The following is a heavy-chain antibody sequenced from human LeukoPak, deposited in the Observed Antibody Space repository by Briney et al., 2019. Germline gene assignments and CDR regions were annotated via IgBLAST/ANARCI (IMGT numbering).Heavy chain of an antibody. CDR1: GYTFTNYA. J-gene: IGHJ3*02. V-gene: IGHV1-3*03. D-gene: IGHD1-26*01. CDR2: INTGNGNT. CDR3: ATGGATGDDI. Sequence: ASVKVSCKASGYTFTNYAMHWVRQAPGQRLEWMGWINTGNGNTKYSQEFQGRVTMTRDMSTSTVYMELSSLRSEDTAVYYCATGGATGDDIWGQGTMVTVSS.